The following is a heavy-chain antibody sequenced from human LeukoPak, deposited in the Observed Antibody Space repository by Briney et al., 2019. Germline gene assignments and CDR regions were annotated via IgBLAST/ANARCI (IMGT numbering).Heavy chain of an antibody. Sequence: ASVKVSCKASGYTFTSYDINWARQATGQGLEWMGWMNPNSGNTGYAQKFQGRVTMTRNTSISTAYMELSSLRSEDTAVYYCARGFMVRGVITSYYYYYMDVWGKGTTVTVSS. CDR2: MNPNSGNT. V-gene: IGHV1-8*01. J-gene: IGHJ6*03. CDR3: ARGFMVRGVITSYYYYYMDV. CDR1: GYTFTSYD. D-gene: IGHD3-10*01.